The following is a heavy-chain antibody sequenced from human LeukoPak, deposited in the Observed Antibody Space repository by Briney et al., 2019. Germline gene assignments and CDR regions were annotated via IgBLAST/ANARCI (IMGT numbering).Heavy chain of an antibody. CDR1: GGSFSGYY. CDR3: ARHDSYYFDY. Sequence: SETLSLTCAVYGGSFSGYYWSWIRQPPGKGLEWIGEINHSGSTNYNPPLKSRVTISVDTSKNQFSLKLSSVTAADTAVYYCARHDSYYFDYWGQGTLVTVSS. J-gene: IGHJ4*02. V-gene: IGHV4-34*01. CDR2: INHSGST. D-gene: IGHD2-21*02.